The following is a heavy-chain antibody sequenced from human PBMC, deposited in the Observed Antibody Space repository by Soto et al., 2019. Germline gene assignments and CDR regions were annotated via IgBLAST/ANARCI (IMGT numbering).Heavy chain of an antibody. CDR3: SKVGFGVVDYYYYGMDV. D-gene: IGHD3-3*01. CDR2: ISYDGSNK. CDR1: GFTFSSYG. J-gene: IGHJ6*02. Sequence: PGGSLRLSCAASGFTFSSYGMHWVRQAPGKGLEWVAVISYDGSNKYYADSVKGRFTISRDNSKNTLYLQMNSLRAEDTAVYYFSKVGFGVVDYYYYGMDVWGQGTTVTVSS. V-gene: IGHV3-30*18.